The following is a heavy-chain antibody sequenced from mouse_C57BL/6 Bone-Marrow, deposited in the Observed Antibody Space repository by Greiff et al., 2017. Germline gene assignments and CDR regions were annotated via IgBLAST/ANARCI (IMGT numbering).Heavy chain of an antibody. CDR2: IDPENGDT. Sequence: EVMLVESGAELVRPGASVKLSCTASGFNIKDDYMHWVKQRPEQGLEWIGWIDPENGDTEYASKFQGKATITADTSSNTAYLQLSSLTSEDTAVYYCTTLDDGYYTWFAYWGQGTLVTVSA. J-gene: IGHJ3*01. D-gene: IGHD2-3*01. CDR3: TTLDDGYYTWFAY. CDR1: GFNIKDDY. V-gene: IGHV14-4*01.